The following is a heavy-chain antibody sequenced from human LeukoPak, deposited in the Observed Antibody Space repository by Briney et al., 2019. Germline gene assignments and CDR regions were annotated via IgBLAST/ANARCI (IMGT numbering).Heavy chain of an antibody. V-gene: IGHV3-30*18. CDR2: IAYDGSNE. D-gene: IGHD6-19*01. J-gene: IGHJ3*02. CDR3: AKDQGIAVAGTDDAFDI. CDR1: GFTFSNYG. Sequence: GGSLRLSCAASGFTFSNYGMHWVRQAPGKGLEWVAVIAYDGSNEYYAEFVKGRFTISRDSSKNTLYLQMYSLRAEDTAVYFCAKDQGIAVAGTDDAFDIWGQGTRVTVSS.